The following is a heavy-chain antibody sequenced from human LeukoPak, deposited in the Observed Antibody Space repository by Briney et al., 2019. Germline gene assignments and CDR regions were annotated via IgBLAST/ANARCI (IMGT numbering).Heavy chain of an antibody. CDR1: GGTFSSYA. CDR2: IIPIFGIA. J-gene: IGHJ5*02. V-gene: IGHV1-69*04. CDR3: AREARYYDFWSGPNWFDP. D-gene: IGHD3-3*01. Sequence: SVKVSCKASGGTFSSYAISWVRQAPGQGLEWMGRIIPIFGIANYAQKFQGRVTITEDKSTSTAYMELSSLRSEDTAVYYCAREARYYDFWSGPNWFDPWGQGTLVTVSS.